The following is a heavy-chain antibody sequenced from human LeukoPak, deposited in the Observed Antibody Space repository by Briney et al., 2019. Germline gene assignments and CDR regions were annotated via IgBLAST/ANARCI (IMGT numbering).Heavy chain of an antibody. Sequence: GGSLRLSCAASGFTFSNYWMHWVRQGPGKGLVWVSRINSGGSGTTSADSVKGRFTISRDNAKNTLYLQMNSLRAEDTAVYYCAKGGATVIDYWGQGTLVTVSS. J-gene: IGHJ4*02. V-gene: IGHV3-74*01. CDR2: INSGGSGT. D-gene: IGHD4-17*01. CDR1: GFTFSNYW. CDR3: AKGGATVIDY.